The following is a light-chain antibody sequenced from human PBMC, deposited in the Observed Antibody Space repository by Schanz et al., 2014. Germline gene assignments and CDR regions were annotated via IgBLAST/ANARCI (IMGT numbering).Light chain of an antibody. CDR1: RSVNTN. Sequence: EIVMTQSPATLSVSPGERVTLSCRASRSVNTNLAWYQQRPGQAPRLLIYGASSRATGIPDRFSGSGSGTDFTLTISSLQAEDVAVYYCQQYYSTPQTFGQGTKVEIK. J-gene: IGKJ1*01. V-gene: IGKV3D-15*01. CDR2: GAS. CDR3: QQYYSTPQT.